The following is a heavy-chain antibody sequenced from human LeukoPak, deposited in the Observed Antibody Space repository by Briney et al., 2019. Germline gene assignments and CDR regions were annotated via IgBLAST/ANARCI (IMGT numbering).Heavy chain of an antibody. J-gene: IGHJ4*02. CDR2: IYPVDSDT. CDR1: GYSFTSYW. D-gene: IGHD3-10*01. CDR3: ARLIINGYFDY. Sequence: PGAYMKIPCKGFGYSFTSYWIGWVGRIPGKGVKGLGIIYPVDSDTRYSPSFQGQVTISADKSISTAYLQWSSLKASDTAMYYCARLIINGYFDYWVQGTLVTVSS. V-gene: IGHV5-51*01.